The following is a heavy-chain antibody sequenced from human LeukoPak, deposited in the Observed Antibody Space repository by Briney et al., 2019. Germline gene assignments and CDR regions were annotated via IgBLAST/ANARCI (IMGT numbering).Heavy chain of an antibody. Sequence: GGSLRLSCAASGFAFSNQWMSWVRQAPGKGLEWVANIKQDGSAKDYVDSVKGRFTISRDNAKNSLSLQMNSLRVEDTAVYYCARAGYWGPGTLVTVSS. V-gene: IGHV3-7*03. CDR3: ARAGY. CDR2: IKQDGSAK. J-gene: IGHJ4*02. CDR1: GFAFSNQW.